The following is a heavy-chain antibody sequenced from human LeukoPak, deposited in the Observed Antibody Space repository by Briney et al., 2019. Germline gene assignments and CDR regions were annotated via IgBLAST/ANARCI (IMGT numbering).Heavy chain of an antibody. D-gene: IGHD6-19*01. CDR1: GGSISSYY. J-gene: IGHJ4*02. Sequence: SETLSLTCTVSGGSISSYYWSWIRQPPGKGLEWIGYIYYSGSTNYNPSLKSRVTISVDTSKNQFSLKLSSVTAADTAVYYCARGLAVAGTDFDYWGQGTLVTVSS. V-gene: IGHV4-59*08. CDR3: ARGLAVAGTDFDY. CDR2: IYYSGST.